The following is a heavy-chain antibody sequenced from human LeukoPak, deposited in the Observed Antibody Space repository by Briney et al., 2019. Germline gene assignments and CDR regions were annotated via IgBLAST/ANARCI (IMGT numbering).Heavy chain of an antibody. J-gene: IGHJ4*02. CDR3: ARVRDSSGYYAHFDY. V-gene: IGHV1-18*01. Sequence: ASVKVSCKASGYTFTSYGISWVRQAPGQGLEWMGWISAYNGNTNYAQKLQGRVTMTTDTSTSTAYMELRSLRSDDTAVYYCARVRDSSGYYAHFDYWGQGTLVTVSS. D-gene: IGHD3-22*01. CDR1: GYTFTSYG. CDR2: ISAYNGNT.